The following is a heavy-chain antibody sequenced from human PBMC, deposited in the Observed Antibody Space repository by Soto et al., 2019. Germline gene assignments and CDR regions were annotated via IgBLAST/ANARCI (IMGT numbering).Heavy chain of an antibody. D-gene: IGHD4-4*01. V-gene: IGHV3-53*02. CDR1: GFSVSANY. CDR2: IHGGGNT. CDR3: AKDRQYPRDYFHY. J-gene: IGHJ4*02. Sequence: EVRLVETGGGLIQPGGSLRLSCVASGFSVSANYMTWIRQAPGKGLEWVSVIHGGGNTYYADSVKGRFTISRDNSKNTVFLQMDSLRAEDTAVYYCAKDRQYPRDYFHYWGQGTLVTVSS.